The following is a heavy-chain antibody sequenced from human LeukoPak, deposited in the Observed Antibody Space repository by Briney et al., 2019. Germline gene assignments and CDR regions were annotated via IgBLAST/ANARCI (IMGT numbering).Heavy chain of an antibody. Sequence: ASVKVSCKASGYTFTGYYMHWVRQAPGQGLEWMGRINPNSGGTNYAQKFQGRVTMTRDTSISTAYMELSRLRSDDTAVYYCARTDFWSGYYGNWFDPWGQGTLVTVSS. CDR3: ARTDFWSGYYGNWFDP. D-gene: IGHD3-3*01. CDR2: INPNSGGT. CDR1: GYTFTGYY. V-gene: IGHV1-2*06. J-gene: IGHJ5*02.